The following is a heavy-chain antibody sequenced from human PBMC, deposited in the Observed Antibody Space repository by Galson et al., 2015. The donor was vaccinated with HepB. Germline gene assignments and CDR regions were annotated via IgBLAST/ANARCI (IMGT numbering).Heavy chain of an antibody. CDR1: GYTFTSYA. J-gene: IGHJ6*02. CDR2: MNPNSGNT. CDR3: ARVFLSYDFWSGYYTGTLRYYYYGMDV. D-gene: IGHD3-3*01. V-gene: IGHV1-8*01. Sequence: SVKVSCKASGYTFTSYAINWVRQATGQGLEWMGWMNPNSGNTGYAQKFQGRVTMTRNTSISTAYMELSSLRSEDTAVYYCARVFLSYDFWSGYYTGTLRYYYYGMDVWGQGTTVTVSS.